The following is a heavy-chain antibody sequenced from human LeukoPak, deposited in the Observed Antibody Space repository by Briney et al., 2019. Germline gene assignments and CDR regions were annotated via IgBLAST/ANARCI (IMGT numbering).Heavy chain of an antibody. CDR2: IIPILGIA. V-gene: IGHV1-69*04. D-gene: IGHD3-16*01. Sequence: ASVKVSCKASGGTLSSYAISWVRPAPGQGLEWMGRIIPILGIANYAQKFQGRVTITADKSTSTAYMELSSLRSEDTAVYYCARSKFGGVTAHPKNWFDPWGQGTLVTVSS. CDR1: GGTLSSYA. J-gene: IGHJ5*02. CDR3: ARSKFGGVTAHPKNWFDP.